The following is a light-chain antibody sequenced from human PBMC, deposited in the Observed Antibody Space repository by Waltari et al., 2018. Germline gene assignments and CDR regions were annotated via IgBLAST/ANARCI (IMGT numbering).Light chain of an antibody. V-gene: IGKV1-39*01. CDR3: QQSYSFTWT. Sequence: DIQMTQSPSSLSASVGDRVTITCRASQTISRYLNWYQQKLGKAPNLLIYAASSLQSGVPSRFSGSGSGRDFTLIITSLQPEDFATYYCQQSYSFTWTFGQGTKVEIK. CDR2: AAS. CDR1: QTISRY. J-gene: IGKJ1*01.